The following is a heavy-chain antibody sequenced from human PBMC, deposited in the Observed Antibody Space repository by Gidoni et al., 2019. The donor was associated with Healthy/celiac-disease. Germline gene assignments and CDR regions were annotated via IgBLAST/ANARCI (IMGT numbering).Heavy chain of an antibody. V-gene: IGHV3-21*01. CDR2: ISSSSSYI. CDR1: GFTFSSYS. D-gene: IGHD1-26*01. CDR3: ASITYSGSYYFDY. J-gene: IGHJ4*02. Sequence: EVQLVESGGGLVRPGGSLRLSWAASGFTFSSYSMNWVRQAPGKGLECVSSISSSSSYISYADSVKGRFTISRDNAKNSLYLQMNSLRAEDTAVYYCASITYSGSYYFDYWGQGTLVTVSS.